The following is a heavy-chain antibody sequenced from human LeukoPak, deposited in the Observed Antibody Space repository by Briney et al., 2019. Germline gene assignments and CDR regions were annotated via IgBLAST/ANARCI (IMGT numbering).Heavy chain of an antibody. CDR1: GFTFSSYT. CDR3: ARDKAIDAVDI. J-gene: IGHJ3*02. V-gene: IGHV3-21*01. CDR2: ISSSSSYI. Sequence: PGGSLRLSCAASGFTFSSYTMNWVRQAPGKGLEWVSSISSSSSYIYYADSVKGRFTISRDNAKNSLYLQMNSLRAEDTAVYYCARDKAIDAVDIWGQGTMVTVSS.